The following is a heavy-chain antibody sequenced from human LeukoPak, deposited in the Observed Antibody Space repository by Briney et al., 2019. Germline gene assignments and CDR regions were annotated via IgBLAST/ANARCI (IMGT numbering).Heavy chain of an antibody. D-gene: IGHD5-18*01. J-gene: IGHJ6*03. V-gene: IGHV1-69*06. CDR1: GGTFSSYA. CDR3: ATKLRNSYGYKPNYYYMDV. CDR2: IIPIFGTA. Sequence: ASVKVSCKASGGTFSSYAISWVRQAPGQGLEWMGGIIPIFGTANYAQKFQGRVTITADKSTSTAYMELSSLRSEDTAVYYCATKLRNSYGYKPNYYYMDVWGKGTTITVSS.